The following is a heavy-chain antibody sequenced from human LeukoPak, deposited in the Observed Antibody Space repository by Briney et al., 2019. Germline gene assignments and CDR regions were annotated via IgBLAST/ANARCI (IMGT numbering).Heavy chain of an antibody. CDR3: ARAPITSPFYFDY. J-gene: IGHJ4*02. D-gene: IGHD2-2*01. V-gene: IGHV3-48*04. CDR1: GFTFSTYT. CDR2: VSSSGGTI. Sequence: KSGGSLRLSCAAFGFTFSTYTMNWVRQAPGKGLEWVSYVSSSGGTIYYADSVKGRFTISRDNAKNSLYLQMDSLRAEDTALYYCARAPITSPFYFDYWGQGTLVTVSS.